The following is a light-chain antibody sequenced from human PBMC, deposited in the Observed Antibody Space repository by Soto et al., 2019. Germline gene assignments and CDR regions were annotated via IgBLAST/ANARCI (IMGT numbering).Light chain of an antibody. J-gene: IGKJ1*01. Sequence: EIVVTQSPATLSVSPGERVTLSCRASQSVSSSLAWYQQRPGQAPRLLIYDTYTRAPGIAARFSGCGSGTEFTLTISSLQSEDVAVYYCQQYVHWPPGTFGQGTTVEIK. V-gene: IGKV3-15*01. CDR3: QQYVHWPPGT. CDR2: DTY. CDR1: QSVSSS.